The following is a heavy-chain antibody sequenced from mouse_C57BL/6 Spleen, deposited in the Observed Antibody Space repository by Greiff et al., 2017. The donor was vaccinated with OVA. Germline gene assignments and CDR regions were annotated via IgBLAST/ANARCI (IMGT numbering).Heavy chain of an antibody. CDR3: ARYRDYGSRKDWYFDV. Sequence: DVKLVESGGGLVQPGGSLSLSCAASGFTFTDYYMSWVRQPPGTALEWLVFIRHKANGYTTEYSASVQGRFTISRDHSQRILNLQMNALRAEDSATYYCARYRDYGSRKDWYFDVWGTGTTVTVSS. D-gene: IGHD1-1*01. J-gene: IGHJ1*03. V-gene: IGHV7-3*01. CDR2: IRHKANGYTT. CDR1: GFTFTDYY.